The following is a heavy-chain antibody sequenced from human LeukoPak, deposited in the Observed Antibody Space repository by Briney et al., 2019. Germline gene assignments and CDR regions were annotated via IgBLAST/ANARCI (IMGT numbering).Heavy chain of an antibody. Sequence: SETLSLTCTVSGGSISSSSYYWGWIRQPPGKGLEWIGSIYYSGSTYYNPSLKSRVTISVDTSKNQFSLKLSSVTAADTAVYYCARAYSGWYFDYWGQGTLVTVSS. V-gene: IGHV4-39*07. CDR2: IYYSGST. J-gene: IGHJ4*02. CDR3: ARAYSGWYFDY. D-gene: IGHD6-19*01. CDR1: GGSISSSSYY.